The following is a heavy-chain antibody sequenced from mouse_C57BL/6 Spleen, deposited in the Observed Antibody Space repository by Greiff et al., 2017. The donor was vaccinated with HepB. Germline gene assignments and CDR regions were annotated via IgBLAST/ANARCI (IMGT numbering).Heavy chain of an antibody. D-gene: IGHD3-3*01. CDR1: GFTFSNYW. CDR3: TRATGYFDY. Sequence: VQLKESGGGLVQPGGSMKLSCVASGFTFSNYWMNWVRQSPEKGLEWVAQIRLKSDNYATHYAESVKGRFTISRDDSKSSVYLQMNNLRAEDTGIYYCTRATGYFDYWGQGTTLTVSS. J-gene: IGHJ2*01. CDR2: IRLKSDNYAT. V-gene: IGHV6-3*01.